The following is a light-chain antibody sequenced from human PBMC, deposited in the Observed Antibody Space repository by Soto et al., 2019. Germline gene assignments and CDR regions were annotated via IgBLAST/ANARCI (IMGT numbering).Light chain of an antibody. CDR3: QSYDSSLSAHVV. V-gene: IGLV1-40*01. CDR1: SSNIGTGYD. Sequence: QPVLTQPPSVSGAPGQRVTISCTGSSSNIGTGYDVHWYQQLPGTAPKLLIYGNSNRPSGVPDRFSGSMSGTSASLAITGLQAEDEADYYCQSYDSSLSAHVVFGGGTKLTVL. J-gene: IGLJ2*01. CDR2: GNS.